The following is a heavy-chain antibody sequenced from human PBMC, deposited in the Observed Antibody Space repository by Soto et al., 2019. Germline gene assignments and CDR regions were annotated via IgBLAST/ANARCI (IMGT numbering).Heavy chain of an antibody. V-gene: IGHV3-23*01. CDR3: ATGRGVNFYYGMDV. CDR1: ELTFISYA. CDR2: ISGSGGST. Sequence: VRSLRLSCAASELTFISYAMSWVRKAPGKGLEWVSAISGSGGSTYYADSVKGRFTISRDNSKNTLYLQMNSLRAEDTAVYYCATGRGVNFYYGMDVWGQGTTVTVSS. J-gene: IGHJ6*02. D-gene: IGHD3-10*01.